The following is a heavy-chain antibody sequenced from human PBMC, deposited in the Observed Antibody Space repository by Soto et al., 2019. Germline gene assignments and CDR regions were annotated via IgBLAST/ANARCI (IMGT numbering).Heavy chain of an antibody. CDR2: IYYSGST. V-gene: IGHV4-31*03. CDR1: GGSISSGAYY. CDR3: ARGAESSTWAFDY. D-gene: IGHD6-13*01. Sequence: QMQLQESGPGLVKPSQTLSLTCTVSGGSISSGAYYWTWIRQHPGKGLEWIGYIYYSGSTFYNPSLKSRFTISVDTSKNQFSLKLSSVTAADTAVYYCARGAESSTWAFDYWGQGTLVTVSS. J-gene: IGHJ4*02.